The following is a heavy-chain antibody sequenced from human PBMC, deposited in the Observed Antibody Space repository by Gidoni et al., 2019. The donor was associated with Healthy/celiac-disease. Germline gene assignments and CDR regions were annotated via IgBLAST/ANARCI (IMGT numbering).Heavy chain of an antibody. J-gene: IGHJ4*02. V-gene: IGHV1-69*01. D-gene: IGHD3-22*01. Sequence: QVQLVQSGAEVKKPGSSGKVSCTASGGTFRSYALSWVRQAPGQGLEWMGGIIPIFGTANYAQKFQGRVTITADESTSTAYMELSSLRSEDTAVYYCARDHKKTYYYDSSGHFDYWGQGTLVTVSS. CDR1: GGTFRSYA. CDR3: ARDHKKTYYYDSSGHFDY. CDR2: IIPIFGTA.